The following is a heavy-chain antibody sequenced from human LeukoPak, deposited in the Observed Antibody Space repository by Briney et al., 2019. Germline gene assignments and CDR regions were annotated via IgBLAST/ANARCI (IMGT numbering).Heavy chain of an antibody. CDR2: IIVDGGTT. Sequence: GWSLRLSCAASGTTFEDYAMHWVRQAPGKGLEWVSFIIVDGGTTYYADSVKGRFTISRDNYKNSLNLQMNSLRTEDTALYYCAKDQGASGWEAFDYWGQGTLVTVSS. CDR3: AKDQGASGWEAFDY. J-gene: IGHJ4*02. V-gene: IGHV3-43*02. D-gene: IGHD6-19*01. CDR1: GTTFEDYA.